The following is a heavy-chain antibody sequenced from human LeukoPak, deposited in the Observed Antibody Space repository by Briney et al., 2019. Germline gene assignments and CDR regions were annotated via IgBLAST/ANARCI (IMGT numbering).Heavy chain of an antibody. CDR1: GGPISSSSYY. D-gene: IGHD5-24*01. Sequence: SSETLSLTCTVSGGPISSSSYYWGWIRQPPGKGLEWIGEINPRGSTNYNPSLKSRVTLSADTSKNQFSLTLNSVTAADTAVYYCARRRLGYYFDYWGQGTLVTVSS. J-gene: IGHJ4*02. V-gene: IGHV4-39*01. CDR2: INPRGST. CDR3: ARRRLGYYFDY.